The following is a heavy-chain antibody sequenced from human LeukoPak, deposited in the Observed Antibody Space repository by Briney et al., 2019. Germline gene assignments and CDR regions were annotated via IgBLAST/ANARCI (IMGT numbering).Heavy chain of an antibody. CDR3: ARDFRTQLDGYSPPYHFDH. Sequence: GGSLRLSCAAYGFPFNTYSMSWVRQASGKGLEWVSSIDSTRSHIYYADSVKGRLTISRDNAKNSLFLQMNSLRVEDTAVYYCARDFRTQLDGYSPPYHFDHWGRGTLATVSS. J-gene: IGHJ4*02. D-gene: IGHD5-24*01. V-gene: IGHV3-21*06. CDR2: IDSTRSHI. CDR1: GFPFNTYS.